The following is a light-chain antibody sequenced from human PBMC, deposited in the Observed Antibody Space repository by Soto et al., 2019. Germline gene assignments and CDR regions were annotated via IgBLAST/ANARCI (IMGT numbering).Light chain of an antibody. V-gene: IGKV1-5*03. Sequence: DIQMTQSPSTLSASVGERVTITCRASQSISTWLAWYQQKPGKAPKLLIYKASNLESGVPSRFSGSGAGTEFTLTISSVPPDDFAAYYCQQYSTYSRTFGQGTKVEIK. J-gene: IGKJ1*01. CDR3: QQYSTYSRT. CDR1: QSISTW. CDR2: KAS.